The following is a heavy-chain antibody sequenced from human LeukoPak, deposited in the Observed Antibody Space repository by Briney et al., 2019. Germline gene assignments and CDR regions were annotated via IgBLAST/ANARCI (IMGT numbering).Heavy chain of an antibody. CDR1: GFTFSSYG. V-gene: IGHV3-30*18. CDR3: AKDRGMVRGVNLFDY. Sequence: GGSLRLSCAVSGFTFSSYGMHWVRQAPGKGLEWVAVISYDGSNKYYADSVKGRFTISRDDSKNTLYLQMNSLRAEDTAVYYCAKDRGMVRGVNLFDYWGQGTLVTVSS. J-gene: IGHJ4*02. CDR2: ISYDGSNK. D-gene: IGHD3-10*01.